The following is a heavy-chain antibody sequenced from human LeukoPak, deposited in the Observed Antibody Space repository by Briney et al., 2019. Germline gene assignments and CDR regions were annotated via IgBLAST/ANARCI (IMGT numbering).Heavy chain of an antibody. Sequence: SETLSLTCTVSGGSISSYYWSWLRQPPGKGLEWIGYIYYSGSTNYNPSLKSRVTISVDTSKNQFSLKLSSVTAADTAVYYCARLGYYYGSGSPIGFYWFDPWGQGTLVTVSS. V-gene: IGHV4-59*08. D-gene: IGHD3-10*01. J-gene: IGHJ5*02. CDR3: ARLGYYYGSGSPIGFYWFDP. CDR1: GGSISSYY. CDR2: IYYSGST.